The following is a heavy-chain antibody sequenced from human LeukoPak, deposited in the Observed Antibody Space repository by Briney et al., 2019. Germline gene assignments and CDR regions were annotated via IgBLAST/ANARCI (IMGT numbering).Heavy chain of an antibody. V-gene: IGHV3-66*01. CDR1: GFTVSSNY. J-gene: IGHJ4*02. CDR3: ARVGLVGATTVYFDY. D-gene: IGHD1-26*01. Sequence: GGSLRLFCAASGFTVSSNYMSWVRQAPGKGLEWVSVIYSGGSTYYADSVKGRFTISRDNSKNTLYLQMNSLRADDTAVYYCARVGLVGATTVYFDYWGQGTLVTVSS. CDR2: IYSGGST.